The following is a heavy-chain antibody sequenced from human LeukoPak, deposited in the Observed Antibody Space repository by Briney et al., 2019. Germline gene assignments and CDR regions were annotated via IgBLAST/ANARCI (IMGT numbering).Heavy chain of an antibody. D-gene: IGHD6-13*01. CDR1: GYTFASYY. CDR2: INPSGGST. V-gene: IGHV1-46*01. J-gene: IGHJ5*02. CDR3: AREGAKYSSSWYSWFDP. Sequence: GASVKVSCKASGYTFASYYMHWVRQAPGQGLEWMGIINPSGGSTSYAQKFQGRVTMTRDTSTSTVYMELRSLRSDDTAVYYCAREGAKYSSSWYSWFDPWGQGTLVTVSS.